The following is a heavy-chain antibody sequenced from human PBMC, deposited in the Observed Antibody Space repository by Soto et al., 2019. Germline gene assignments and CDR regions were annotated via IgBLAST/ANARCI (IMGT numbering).Heavy chain of an antibody. Sequence: SGSRFSNYVISWVRQAPGHGLEWLGRIIPIFNSTKYADSLKGRFTISRDNSKNTLYLQMNSLRAEDTAVYYCARGASSKDGYNLRAFDYWGQGTLVTVSS. CDR1: GSRFSNYV. CDR2: IIPIFNST. V-gene: IGHV3-33*05. CDR3: ARGASSKDGYNLRAFDY. D-gene: IGHD5-12*01. J-gene: IGHJ4*02.